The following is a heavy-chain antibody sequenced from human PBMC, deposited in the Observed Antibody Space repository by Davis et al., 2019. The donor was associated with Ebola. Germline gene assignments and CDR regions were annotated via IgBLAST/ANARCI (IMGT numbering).Heavy chain of an antibody. D-gene: IGHD4-17*01. Sequence: MPSETLSLTCSVSGGSISTYYWNWIRQPPGKGLEWLGCIQNSGSPIYNPSLKSRVTLSVDTSTNQFSLKLTSVTAADTAVYSCARGDYAGSSFDYWGQGTLVTVSS. J-gene: IGHJ4*02. CDR2: IQNSGSP. CDR3: ARGDYAGSSFDY. V-gene: IGHV4-4*09. CDR1: GGSISTYY.